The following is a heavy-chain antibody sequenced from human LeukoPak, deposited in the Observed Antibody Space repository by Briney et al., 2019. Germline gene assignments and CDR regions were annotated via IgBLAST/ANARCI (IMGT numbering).Heavy chain of an antibody. CDR1: GYTFAGYY. CDR2: INPNSGGT. Sequence: ASVKVSCKASGYTFAGYYMHWVRQAPGQGLEWMGWINPNSGGTNYAQKFQGRVTMTRDMSTSTVYMELSSLRSEDTGVYYCARSLYDSGWYSQFDYWGQGTLVTVSS. D-gene: IGHD6-19*01. J-gene: IGHJ4*02. CDR3: ARSLYDSGWYSQFDY. V-gene: IGHV1-2*02.